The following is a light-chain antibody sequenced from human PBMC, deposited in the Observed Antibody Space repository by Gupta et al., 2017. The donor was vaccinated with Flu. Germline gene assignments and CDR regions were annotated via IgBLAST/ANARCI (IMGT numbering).Light chain of an antibody. J-gene: IGKJ2*01. CDR3: QQYDYSPFT. Sequence: EWAPISAKSTPNLAYQPNKRNYLAWYQQKPGQPPKLLISWASTRDTGVPDRFSGSGSGTDFTLTISRLQPEDLAVYYCQQYDYSPFTFGQGTKLEIK. CDR1: PNLAYQPNKRNY. CDR2: WAS. V-gene: IGKV4-1*01.